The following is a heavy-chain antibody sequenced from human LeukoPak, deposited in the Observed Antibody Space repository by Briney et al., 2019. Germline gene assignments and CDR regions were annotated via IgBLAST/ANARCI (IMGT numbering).Heavy chain of an antibody. J-gene: IGHJ4*02. D-gene: IGHD6-19*01. Sequence: GGSLRLSCAASGFTFSSYSMNWVRQAPGKGLEWVSSISSSSSYIYYADSVKGRFTISRDNAKNSLYLQINSLRAEDTAVYYCARGLGYSSGWYFRDDYWGQGTLVTVSS. CDR3: ARGLGYSSGWYFRDDY. CDR1: GFTFSSYS. CDR2: ISSSSSYI. V-gene: IGHV3-21*01.